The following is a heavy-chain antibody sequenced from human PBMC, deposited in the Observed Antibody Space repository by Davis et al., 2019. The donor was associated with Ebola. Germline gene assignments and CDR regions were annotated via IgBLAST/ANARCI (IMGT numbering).Heavy chain of an antibody. J-gene: IGHJ3*02. Sequence: GESLKISCAASGFTFSSYGMHWVRQAPGKGLEWVAVIWYDGSNKYYADSVKGRFTISRDNSKNTLYLQMNSLRAEDTAVYYCARNQAKDYVWGSYAFDIWGQGTMVTVSS. D-gene: IGHD3-16*01. CDR2: IWYDGSNK. CDR1: GFTFSSYG. V-gene: IGHV3-33*01. CDR3: ARNQAKDYVWGSYAFDI.